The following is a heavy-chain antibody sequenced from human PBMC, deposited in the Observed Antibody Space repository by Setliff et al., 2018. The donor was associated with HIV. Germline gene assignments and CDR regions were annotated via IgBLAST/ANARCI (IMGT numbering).Heavy chain of an antibody. CDR3: ARDRGGGYNNLDY. CDR1: GGSISSTTYY. CDR2: IYHSGTT. J-gene: IGHJ4*02. D-gene: IGHD5-12*01. V-gene: IGHV4-39*02. Sequence: PSETLSLTCTVSGGSISSTTYYWGWIRQPPGKGLEWIGRIYHSGTTYYNPSLKSRVTISVDTSKNQFSLKVSSVTAADTAVYCCARDRGGGYNNLDYWGQGTLVTVSS.